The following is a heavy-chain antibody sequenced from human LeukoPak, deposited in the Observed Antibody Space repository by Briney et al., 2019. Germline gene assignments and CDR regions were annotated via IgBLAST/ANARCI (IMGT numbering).Heavy chain of an antibody. CDR3: ARDRQWLVRGWYFDL. Sequence: SEALSLTCAVYGGSFSGYYWSWIRQPPGKGLEWIGEINHSGSTNYNPSLKSRVTISVDTSKNQFSLKQSSVTAADTAVYYCARDRQWLVRGWYFDLWGRGTLVTVSS. V-gene: IGHV4-34*01. J-gene: IGHJ2*01. CDR1: GGSFSGYY. D-gene: IGHD6-19*01. CDR2: INHSGST.